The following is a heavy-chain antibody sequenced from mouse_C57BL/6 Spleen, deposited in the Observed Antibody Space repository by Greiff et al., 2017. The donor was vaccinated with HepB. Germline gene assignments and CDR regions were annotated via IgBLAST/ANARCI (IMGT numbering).Heavy chain of an antibody. D-gene: IGHD1-1*01. CDR2: INPNNGGT. CDR1: GYTFTDYY. J-gene: IGHJ3*01. V-gene: IGHV1-26*01. Sequence: VQLKQSGPELVKPGASVKISCKASGYTFTDYYMNWVKQSHGKSLEWIGDINPNNGGTSYNQKFKGKATLTVDKSSSTAYMELRSLTSEDSAVYYCARGGRWFAYWGQGTLVTVSA. CDR3: ARGGRWFAY.